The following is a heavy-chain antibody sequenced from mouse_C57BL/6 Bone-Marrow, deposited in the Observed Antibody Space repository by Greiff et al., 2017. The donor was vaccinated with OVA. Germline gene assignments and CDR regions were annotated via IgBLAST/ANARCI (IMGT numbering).Heavy chain of an antibody. CDR1: GYTFTSYW. J-gene: IGHJ2*01. CDR2: IHPNSGST. D-gene: IGHD3-1*01. CDR3: ARSGDFGY. Sequence: QVHVKQPGAELVKPGASVKLSCKASGYTFTSYWMHWVKQRPGQGLEWIGMIHPNSGSTNYNEKFKSKATLTVDKSSSTAYMHLSSLTSEDSAVYYCARSGDFGYWGQGTTLTVSS. V-gene: IGHV1-64*01.